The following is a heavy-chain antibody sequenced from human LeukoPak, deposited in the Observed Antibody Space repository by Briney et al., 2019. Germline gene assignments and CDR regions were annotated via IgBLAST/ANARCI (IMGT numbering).Heavy chain of an antibody. CDR1: GFTLSNSW. CDR2: TNGDGSDT. CDR3: VRDGEYSHGIDFDY. J-gene: IGHJ4*02. Sequence: GGSLRLSCAASGFTLSNSWMHWVRQAPGRGLVWVSRTNGDGSDTSYADSVKGRFTISRDSATNTLYLQMNSLRAEDTAIYYCVRDGEYSHGIDFDYWGQGTLVTVSP. V-gene: IGHV3-74*01. D-gene: IGHD5-18*01.